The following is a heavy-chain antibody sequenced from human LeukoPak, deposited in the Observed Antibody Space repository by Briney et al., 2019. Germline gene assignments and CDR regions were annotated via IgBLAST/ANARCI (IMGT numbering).Heavy chain of an antibody. CDR3: AAGIRARLGLGATFVFDY. V-gene: IGHV1-58*01. J-gene: IGHJ4*02. CDR2: IVVGSGNA. CDR1: GFTFSNSA. Sequence: GASVKVSCKASGFTFSNSAVQWVRQARGHRPEWIGWIVVGSGNAKYAQEFQERVTITRDMSTNTAYMELSSLRSEDTAVYYCAAGIRARLGLGATFVFDYWGQGTLVTVSS. D-gene: IGHD1-26*01.